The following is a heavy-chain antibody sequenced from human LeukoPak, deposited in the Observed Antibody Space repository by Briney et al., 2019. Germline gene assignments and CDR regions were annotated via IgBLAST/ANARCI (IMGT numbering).Heavy chain of an antibody. CDR3: ARDCSGSHVQLCGMDV. Sequence: PGGSLRLSCAASGFTVSSNYMNWVRQVPGKGLEWVSVIHSGGTTYYADSVKGRFTISRDNSKNTLYLQMKSLRAGDKAVYYCARDCSGSHVQLCGMDVWGQGTTVTVSS. D-gene: IGHD1-26*01. CDR2: IHSGGTT. V-gene: IGHV3-53*01. CDR1: GFTVSSNY. J-gene: IGHJ6*02.